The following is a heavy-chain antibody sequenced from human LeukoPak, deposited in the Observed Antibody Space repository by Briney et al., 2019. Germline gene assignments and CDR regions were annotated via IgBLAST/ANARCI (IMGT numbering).Heavy chain of an antibody. J-gene: IGHJ3*02. CDR2: ISSSGSTI. CDR3: AREGALTVTKDAFDI. Sequence: SGGSLRLSCAASGFTFSSYSMNWVRQAPGMGLEWVSYISSSGSTISYADSVKGRFTISRDNAKNSLYLQMNSLRAEDTAVYYCAREGALTVTKDAFDIWGQGTMVTVSS. CDR1: GFTFSSYS. D-gene: IGHD4-17*01. V-gene: IGHV3-48*04.